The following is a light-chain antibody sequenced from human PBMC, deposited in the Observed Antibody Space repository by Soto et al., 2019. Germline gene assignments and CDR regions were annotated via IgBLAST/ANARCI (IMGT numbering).Light chain of an antibody. J-gene: IGLJ7*01. CDR2: LNSDGSH. CDR3: QTWGTGFQV. CDR1: SGHSSYS. Sequence: QSVLTQSPSASASLGASVKLTCTLSSGHSSYSIAWHQQQPEKGPRYLMNLNSDGSHNKGDGIPDRFSGSSSGAERYLTISSLQSEDEGDYYCQTWGTGFQVFGGGTQLTVL. V-gene: IGLV4-69*01.